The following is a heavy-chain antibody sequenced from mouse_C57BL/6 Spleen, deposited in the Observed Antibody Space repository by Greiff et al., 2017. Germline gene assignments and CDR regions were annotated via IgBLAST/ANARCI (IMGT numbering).Heavy chain of an antibody. J-gene: IGHJ3*01. Sequence: VQLQESGPGLVQPSQSLSITCPVSGFSLTSYGVHWVRQSPGKGLEWLGVIWRGGSTDYNAAFMSRLSITKDNSKSQVFFKMNSLQADDTAIYYCAKDGYYGSSPWFAYWGQGTLVTVSA. CDR1: GFSLTSYG. CDR2: IWRGGST. V-gene: IGHV2-5*01. CDR3: AKDGYYGSSPWFAY. D-gene: IGHD1-1*01.